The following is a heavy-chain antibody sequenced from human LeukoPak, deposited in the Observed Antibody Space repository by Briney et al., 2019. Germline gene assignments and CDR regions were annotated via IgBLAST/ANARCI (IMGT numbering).Heavy chain of an antibody. J-gene: IGHJ5*02. D-gene: IGHD6-19*01. CDR1: GGTFSSYA. V-gene: IGHV1-69*05. CDR2: IIPIFGTA. CDR3: ARGRASAAQFDP. Sequence: SVKVSCNASGGTFSSYAISWVRQAPGQGLEWMGGIIPIFGTANYAQKFQGRVTITTDESTSTAYMELSSLRSEDTAVYYCARGRASAAQFDPWGQGILVTVSS.